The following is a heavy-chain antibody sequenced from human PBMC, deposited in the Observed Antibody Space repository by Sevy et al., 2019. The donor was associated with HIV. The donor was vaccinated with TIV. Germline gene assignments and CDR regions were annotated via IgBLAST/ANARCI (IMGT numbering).Heavy chain of an antibody. CDR3: AREAVAGRSGPWKADYYYAGMDV. D-gene: IGHD6-19*01. CDR2: IKQDGNEK. Sequence: GGSLRLSCVASEFIFSDYWMTWVRQAPGKGLEWVANIKQDGNEKYYMDSAKGRFTISRDNAKNSVYLQVNSLRAEDTAVYYCAREAVAGRSGPWKADYYYAGMDVWGQGTTVTVSS. J-gene: IGHJ6*02. CDR1: EFIFSDYW. V-gene: IGHV3-7*01.